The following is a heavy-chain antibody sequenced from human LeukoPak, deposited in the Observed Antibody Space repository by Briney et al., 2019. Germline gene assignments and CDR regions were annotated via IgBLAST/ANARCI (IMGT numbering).Heavy chain of an antibody. V-gene: IGHV3-21*01. CDR3: ARDPYSSSWYDY. Sequence: GGSLRLSCAASGFTFSSYTMNWVRQAPGKGLEWVSSISSSSSYIYYADSAKGRFTISRDNAKNSLYLQLNSLRAEDTAVYYCARDPYSSSWYDYWGQGTLVTVSS. CDR1: GFTFSSYT. J-gene: IGHJ4*02. D-gene: IGHD6-13*01. CDR2: ISSSSSYI.